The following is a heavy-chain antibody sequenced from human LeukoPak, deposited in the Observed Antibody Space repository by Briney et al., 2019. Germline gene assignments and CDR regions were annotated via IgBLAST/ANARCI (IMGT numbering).Heavy chain of an antibody. CDR1: GFTFRSYA. D-gene: IGHD5-18*01. CDR2: ISGSGGNT. J-gene: IGHJ4*02. Sequence: GGSLRLSCAASGFTFRSYAMSWVRQGPGKGLEWVSAISGSGGNTYYADSVKGRFTISRDNSKNRLYLQMNSLRAEDTAVYYCARVHSGYSIWHFDYWGQGTLVTVSS. V-gene: IGHV3-23*01. CDR3: ARVHSGYSIWHFDY.